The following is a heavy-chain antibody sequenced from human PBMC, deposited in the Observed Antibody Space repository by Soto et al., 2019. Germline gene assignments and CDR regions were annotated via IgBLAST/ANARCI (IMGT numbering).Heavy chain of an antibody. CDR3: ARSTYGEGYPHFFAD. D-gene: IGHD3-16*02. CDR1: GGSIDDINSY. V-gene: IGHV4-30-4*01. CDR2: IHNTGNT. J-gene: IGHJ4*02. Sequence: QVQLQESGPGLVMPSQTLSLTCAVSGGSIDDINSYWTWIRQSPGRSPEWIGYIHNTGNTFSSPSLERRLAISIDRSKSQFSLKLSAVTDADTAFYYCARSTYGEGYPHFFADWGQGTLVTVSS.